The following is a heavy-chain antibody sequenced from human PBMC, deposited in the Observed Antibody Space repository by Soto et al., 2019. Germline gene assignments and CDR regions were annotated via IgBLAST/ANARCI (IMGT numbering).Heavy chain of an antibody. V-gene: IGHV1-18*01. J-gene: IGHJ4*02. D-gene: IGHD3-22*01. Sequence: ASVKVSCKASGYTFTNYGISWVRQAPGQGLEWMGWISTYSDDTNYAQKLQGRVTMTTDTSTSTAYMELRSLRSDDTAIYYCARDPYYYDGSGYFGSASIDYWGQGTLVTVS. CDR1: GYTFTNYG. CDR3: ARDPYYYDGSGYFGSASIDY. CDR2: ISTYSDDT.